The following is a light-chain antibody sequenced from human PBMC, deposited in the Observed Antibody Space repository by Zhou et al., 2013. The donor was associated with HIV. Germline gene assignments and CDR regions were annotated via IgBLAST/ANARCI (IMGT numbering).Light chain of an antibody. V-gene: IGKV3-20*01. J-gene: IGKJ1*01. CDR1: QGLSSSH. CDR3: QQYGSSPPST. Sequence: EIVLTQSPGTLSLSPGERATLSCRASQGLSSSHLAWYQQKPGQAPRLLIYGASSRGTGIPDRFSGSGSGTDFTLTISRLEPEDFALYYCQQYGSSPPSTFGQGTKVEIK. CDR2: GAS.